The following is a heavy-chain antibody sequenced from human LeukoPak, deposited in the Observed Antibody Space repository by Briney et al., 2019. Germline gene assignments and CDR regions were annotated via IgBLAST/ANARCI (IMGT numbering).Heavy chain of an antibody. D-gene: IGHD5-18*01. Sequence: GGSLRLSCAASGFTFSSYAMSWVRQAPGKGLEWVSALSGSGGSKYYADSVKGRFTISRDNSKHTLYLQMNSLRAEDKAVYYYATRLHSYGNGYYYYYGMDVWGQGTTVTVSS. CDR3: ATRLHSYGNGYYYYYGMDV. CDR1: GFTFSSYA. J-gene: IGHJ6*02. CDR2: LSGSGGSK. V-gene: IGHV3-23*01.